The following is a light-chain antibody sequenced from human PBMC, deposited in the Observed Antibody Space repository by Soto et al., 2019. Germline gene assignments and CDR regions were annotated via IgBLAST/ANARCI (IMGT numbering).Light chain of an antibody. CDR1: QSVSSCY. Sequence: EIVLTQSPGTLSLSPGERATLSCRASQSVSSCYLAWYQQKPGQAPRLLIYGASSRATGIPDRFSGSGSGTDFTLTISRLEPEDFAVYYCQLFGSSPWTFGQGTKVEIK. CDR3: QLFGSSPWT. V-gene: IGKV3-20*01. J-gene: IGKJ1*01. CDR2: GAS.